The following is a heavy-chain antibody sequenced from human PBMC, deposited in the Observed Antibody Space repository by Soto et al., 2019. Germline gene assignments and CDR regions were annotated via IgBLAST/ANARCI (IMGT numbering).Heavy chain of an antibody. V-gene: IGHV1-69*01. CDR2: IIPIFGTA. Sequence: QVQLVQSGAEVKMPGSSVKVSCKASGGTFSSYPISWVRQAPGQGLEWMGGIIPIFGTANYAQKFQGRVTITADESTSTAYMELSSLRSEDTAVYYCARVGPAGYSSGWYFDLWGRGTLVTVSS. CDR3: ARVGPAGYSSGWYFDL. J-gene: IGHJ2*01. CDR1: GGTFSSYP. D-gene: IGHD6-19*01.